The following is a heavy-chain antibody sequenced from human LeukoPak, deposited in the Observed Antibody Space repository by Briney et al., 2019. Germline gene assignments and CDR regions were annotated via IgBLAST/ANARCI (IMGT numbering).Heavy chain of an antibody. Sequence: PSETLSLTCTVSGGSISSYYWSWIRQPPGKGLEWIGYIYYSGSTNYNPSLKSRVTISVDTSKNQFSLKLSSVTAADTAVYYCAXXXEGTNYYYYMDVWGKGTTVTISS. V-gene: IGHV4-59*01. CDR2: IYYSGST. J-gene: IGHJ6*03. D-gene: IGHD3-10*01. CDR1: GGSISSYY. CDR3: AXXXEGTNYYYYMDV.